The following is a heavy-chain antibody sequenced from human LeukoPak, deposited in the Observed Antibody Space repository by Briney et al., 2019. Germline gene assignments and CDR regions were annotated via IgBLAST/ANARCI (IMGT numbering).Heavy chain of an antibody. CDR3: ARSLFRFLEWSYRSYYYYYMDV. D-gene: IGHD3-3*01. CDR1: GDTFSSYA. J-gene: IGHJ6*03. V-gene: IGHV1-69*01. Sequence: SVKVSCKASGDTFSSYAISWVRQAPGQGLEWMGGIIPIFGTANYAQKFQGRVTITADESTSTAYMELSSLRSEDTAVYYCARSLFRFLEWSYRSYYYYYMDVWGKGTTVAVSS. CDR2: IIPIFGTA.